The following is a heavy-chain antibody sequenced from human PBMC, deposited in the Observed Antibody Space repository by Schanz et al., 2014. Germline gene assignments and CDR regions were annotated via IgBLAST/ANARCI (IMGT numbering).Heavy chain of an antibody. CDR2: IYYSGST. D-gene: IGHD2-2*01. J-gene: IGHJ4*02. V-gene: IGHV4-59*08. Sequence: QVQLQESGPGLVKPSETLSLTCTVSGGSISSFYWSWIRQPPGKGLEWIANIYYSGSTNYNPSLKRRVTMSVDTSKNQFSLNLSSVTDADTAVYYCARHGRGLAKYQLLYFDYWGQGTLVTVSS. CDR1: GGSISSFY. CDR3: ARHGRGLAKYQLLYFDY.